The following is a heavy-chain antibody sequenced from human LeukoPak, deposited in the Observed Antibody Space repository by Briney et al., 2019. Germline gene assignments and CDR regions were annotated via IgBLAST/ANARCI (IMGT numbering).Heavy chain of an antibody. CDR3: AREGRVVTIITTGYFDY. CDR2: IKQDGSEK. J-gene: IGHJ4*02. CDR1: GFTFSSYW. V-gene: IGHV3-7*01. Sequence: GGSLRLSCAASGFTFSSYWMSWVRQAPGKGLEWVANIKQDGSEKYYVDSVKGRFTISRNNAKNSLYLQMNSLRAEDTAVYYCAREGRVVTIITTGYFDYWGQGSLVTVSS. D-gene: IGHD3-10*01.